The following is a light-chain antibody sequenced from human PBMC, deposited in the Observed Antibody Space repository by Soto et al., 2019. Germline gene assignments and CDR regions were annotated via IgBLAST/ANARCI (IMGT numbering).Light chain of an antibody. CDR1: SPNIGAGYD. CDR3: QSYDSSLSGYV. CDR2: GNS. J-gene: IGLJ1*01. V-gene: IGLV1-40*01. Sequence: QSVLTQPPSVSGAPGPRVTISCTGTSPNIGAGYDVHGYQQLPGTAPKPLTYGNSNRPSGVPDRFSGSKSGTSASLAITGLQAEDEADYYCQSYDSSLSGYVFGTGTKLTVL.